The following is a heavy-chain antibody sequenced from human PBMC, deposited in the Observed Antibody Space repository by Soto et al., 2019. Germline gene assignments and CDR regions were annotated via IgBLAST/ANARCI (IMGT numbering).Heavy chain of an antibody. CDR1: GYTFTSHG. Sequence: QVQLVQSGAEVKKPEASVKVSCKAFGYTFTSHGISWVRQAPGRGLEWMGWINSYNGHTNYAQNLQGSVTMTTATSASTAYLERGTLRSDDTAVYYCARWRGHYDSSEGPAYWGQGTLVTVSP. D-gene: IGHD3-22*01. CDR3: ARWRGHYDSSEGPAY. J-gene: IGHJ4*02. V-gene: IGHV1-18*04. CDR2: INSYNGHT.